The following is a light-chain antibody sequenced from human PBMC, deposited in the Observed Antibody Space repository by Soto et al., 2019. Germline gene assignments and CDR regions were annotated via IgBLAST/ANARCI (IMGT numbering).Light chain of an antibody. Sequence: EIVLTQSPGILSLSPGERASLSCGASQSLSSNFLAWYQQKPGQAPRLLIYGASSRATGIPDRFSGTGSETDFTLAIKRLEPEDCAVYCCPELGSSPLTFGAGTRLEIK. V-gene: IGKV3-20*01. CDR2: GAS. J-gene: IGKJ5*01. CDR1: QSLSSNF. CDR3: PELGSSPLT.